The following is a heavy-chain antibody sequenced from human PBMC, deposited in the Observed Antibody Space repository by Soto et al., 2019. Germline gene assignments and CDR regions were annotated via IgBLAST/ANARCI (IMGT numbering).Heavy chain of an antibody. CDR1: GFTFSSYG. D-gene: IGHD3-22*01. Sequence: GGSLRLSCAASGFTFSSYGVHWVRQAPGKGLEWVAVISYDGSNKYYADSVKGRFTISRDNSKNTLYLQMNSLRAEDTAVYYCAKGSEYYYDSSGYASLDYWGQGTLVTVPQ. CDR3: AKGSEYYYDSSGYASLDY. CDR2: ISYDGSNK. J-gene: IGHJ4*02. V-gene: IGHV3-30*18.